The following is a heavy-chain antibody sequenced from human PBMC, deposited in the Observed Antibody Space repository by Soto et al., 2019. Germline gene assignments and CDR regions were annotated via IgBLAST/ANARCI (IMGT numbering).Heavy chain of an antibody. CDR2: ISHNAADE. D-gene: IGHD3-9*01. Sequence: PGGSLRLSCAASGFTFSSYSMNWVRQAPGKGLEWVAVISHNAADERYADSVRGRFTISRDNSKNTLYLQMSSLRPEDTGVFYCARGGAYDILTGYPHNWFDPWGQGTLVTVSS. CDR3: ARGGAYDILTGYPHNWFDP. J-gene: IGHJ5*02. CDR1: GFTFSSYS. V-gene: IGHV3-30*03.